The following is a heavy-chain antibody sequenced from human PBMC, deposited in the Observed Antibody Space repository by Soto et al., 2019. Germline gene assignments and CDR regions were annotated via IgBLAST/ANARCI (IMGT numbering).Heavy chain of an antibody. Sequence: PSETLSLTCTVSGGSISSYYWSWIRQPPGKGLEWIGYIYYSGSTNYNPSLKSRVTISVDTSKNQFSLKLSSVTAADTAVYYCARDPFLGVREAYYYGSGSPGGWFDPWGQGTLVTVSS. D-gene: IGHD3-10*01. J-gene: IGHJ5*02. CDR1: GGSISSYY. CDR3: ARDPFLGVREAYYYGSGSPGGWFDP. V-gene: IGHV4-59*01. CDR2: IYYSGST.